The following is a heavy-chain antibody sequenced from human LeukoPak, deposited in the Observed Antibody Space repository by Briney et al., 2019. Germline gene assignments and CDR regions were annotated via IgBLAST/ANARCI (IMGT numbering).Heavy chain of an antibody. Sequence: GGSLRLSCAASGFTFSSYAMSWVRQAPGKGLEWVSAISGSGGSTYYADSVKGRFTISRDNSKNTLYLQMNSLRAEDTAVHYCAKDVPKWELRRRFDYWGQGTLVTVSS. J-gene: IGHJ4*02. CDR1: GFTFSSYA. CDR2: ISGSGGST. D-gene: IGHD1-26*01. CDR3: AKDVPKWELRRRFDY. V-gene: IGHV3-23*01.